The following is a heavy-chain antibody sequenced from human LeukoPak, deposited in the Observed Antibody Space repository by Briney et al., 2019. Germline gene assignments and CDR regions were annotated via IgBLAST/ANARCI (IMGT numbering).Heavy chain of an antibody. CDR1: GGSISSSSYY. V-gene: IGHV4-39*01. CDR2: IYYSGST. Sequence: SETLSLTCTVSGGSISSSSYYWGWIRQPPGKGLEWIGSIYYSGSTYYNPSLKSRVTVSVDTSKNQFSLKLSSVTAADTAVYYRARRSRSMDWFEPRGQGTLVTVSS. J-gene: IGHJ5*02. D-gene: IGHD2-2*01. CDR3: ARRSRSMDWFEP.